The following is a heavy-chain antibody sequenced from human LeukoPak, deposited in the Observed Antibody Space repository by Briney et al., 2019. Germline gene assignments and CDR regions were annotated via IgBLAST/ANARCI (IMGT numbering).Heavy chain of an antibody. CDR3: ATPVYCSGGSCSDY. CDR2: ISGSGGST. CDR1: GFTFSSYA. J-gene: IGHJ4*02. V-gene: IGHV3-23*01. D-gene: IGHD2-15*01. Sequence: GGSLRLSCAASGFTFSSYAMSWVRQAPGKGLEWVSAISGSGGSTYYADSVKGRFTISRDNSKNTLYLQMNSLRAEDTAVYYCATPVYCSGGSCSDYWGREPWSPSPQ.